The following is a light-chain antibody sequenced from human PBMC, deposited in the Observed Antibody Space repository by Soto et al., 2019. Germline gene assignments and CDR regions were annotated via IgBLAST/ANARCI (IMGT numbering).Light chain of an antibody. Sequence: DIQMTQSPSSLSASVGDRVTITCQASQDISNYLNWYQQKPGKAPKLLIYDASNLETGVPSRFSGSGSGTDFTFTISSLQPEDIATYYCQQYDNLPRDGLFGGGTKVEIK. CDR3: QQYDNLPRDGL. J-gene: IGKJ4*01. CDR2: DAS. V-gene: IGKV1-33*01. CDR1: QDISNY.